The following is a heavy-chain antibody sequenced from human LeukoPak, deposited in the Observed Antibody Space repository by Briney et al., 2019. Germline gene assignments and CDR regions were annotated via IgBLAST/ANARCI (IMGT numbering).Heavy chain of an antibody. CDR3: ARSVDY. CDR2: INQAGSEK. V-gene: IGHV3-7*01. CDR1: GFTFSSYW. J-gene: IGHJ4*02. Sequence: GGSLRLSCAASGFTFSSYWIGYFRQAPGKGLEWVANINQAGSEKYYVDSVKGRFTISRDNAKNSLFLQMNSLRAEDTAVYYCARSVDYWGQGTLVTVSS.